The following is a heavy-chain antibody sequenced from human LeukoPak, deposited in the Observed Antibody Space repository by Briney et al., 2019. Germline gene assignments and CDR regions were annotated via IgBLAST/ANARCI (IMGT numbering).Heavy chain of an antibody. D-gene: IGHD3-22*01. CDR1: GFTFSNAW. CDR2: VGGSGVIT. Sequence: GGSLRLSCAASGFTFSNAWMTWVRQAPGKGLEWVSAVGGSGVITYYADSVKGRFTISRDNSKNTLYLQINSLRAEDTAVYYCTKGRGGGYYFDYWGQGTLVTVSS. CDR3: TKGRGGGYYFDY. J-gene: IGHJ4*02. V-gene: IGHV3-23*01.